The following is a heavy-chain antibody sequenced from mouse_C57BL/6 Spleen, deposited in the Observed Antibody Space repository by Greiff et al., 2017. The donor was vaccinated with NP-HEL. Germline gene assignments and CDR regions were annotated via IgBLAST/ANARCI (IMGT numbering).Heavy chain of an antibody. CDR3: ARDYYGSSRYYAMDY. D-gene: IGHD1-1*01. J-gene: IGHJ4*01. Sequence: EVKVVESGGGLVKPGGSLKLSCAASGFTFSSYAMSWVRQTPEKRLEWVATISDGGSYTYSPDNVKGRFTISRDNAKNNLYLQMSHLKSEDTAMYYCARDYYGSSRYYAMDYWGQGTSVTVSS. CDR1: GFTFSSYA. V-gene: IGHV5-4*01. CDR2: ISDGGSYT.